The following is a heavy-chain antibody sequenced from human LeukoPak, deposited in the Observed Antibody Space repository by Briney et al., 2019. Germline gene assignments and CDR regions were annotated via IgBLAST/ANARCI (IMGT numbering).Heavy chain of an antibody. CDR3: ARDGGSSSWYYFDY. D-gene: IGHD6-13*01. J-gene: IGHJ4*02. CDR1: GGSISSYY. CDR2: IYTSGST. V-gene: IGHV4-4*07. Sequence: RPSETPSLTCTVSGGSISSYYWSWIRQPAGKGLEWIGRIYTSGSTNYNPSLKSRVTMSVDTSKNQFSLKLSSVTAADTAVYYCARDGGSSSWYYFDYWGQGTLVTVSS.